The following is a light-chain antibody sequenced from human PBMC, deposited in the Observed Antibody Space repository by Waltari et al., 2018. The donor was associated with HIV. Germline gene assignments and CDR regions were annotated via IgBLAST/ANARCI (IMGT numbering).Light chain of an antibody. Sequence: QSALTQPASVSGSPGQSITISCTGITSDIGDYNYVSWYQQHSDKAPKLIIYGVTQRPSGVSSRFSGSKSGNTASLTISVLQAEDEADYYCSSYTGITTLLYVFGSGTKVTVL. CDR2: GVT. CDR3: SSYTGITTLLYV. CDR1: TSDIGDYNY. V-gene: IGLV2-14*01. J-gene: IGLJ1*01.